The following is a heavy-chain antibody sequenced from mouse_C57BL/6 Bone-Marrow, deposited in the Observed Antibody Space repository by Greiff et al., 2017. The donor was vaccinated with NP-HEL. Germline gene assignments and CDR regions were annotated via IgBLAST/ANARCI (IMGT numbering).Heavy chain of an antibody. V-gene: IGHV5-12*01. CDR1: GFTFSDYY. CDR3: ARERYGDYAMDY. J-gene: IGHJ4*01. Sequence: EVKLMESGGGLVQPGGSLKLSCAASGFTFSDYYMYWVRQTPEKRLEWVAYISNGGGSTYYPDTVKGRFTISRDNAKNTLYLQMSRLKSEDTAMYYCARERYGDYAMDYWGQGTSVTVSS. D-gene: IGHD1-1*01. CDR2: ISNGGGST.